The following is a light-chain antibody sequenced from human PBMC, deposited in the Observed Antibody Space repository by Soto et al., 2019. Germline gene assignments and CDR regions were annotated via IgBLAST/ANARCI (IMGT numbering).Light chain of an antibody. CDR1: SSNIGANSD. J-gene: IGLJ1*01. CDR2: GNT. V-gene: IGLV1-40*01. Sequence: QSVLTQPPSVSGAPGQRVTISCTGSSSNIGANSDVHWYQQLTGAAPKLLIYGNTNRPSGVSDRFSASKSGTSASLAITGLQAEDEADYYCQSYDNSLSGFYVFXTGTKVTVL. CDR3: QSYDNSLSGFYV.